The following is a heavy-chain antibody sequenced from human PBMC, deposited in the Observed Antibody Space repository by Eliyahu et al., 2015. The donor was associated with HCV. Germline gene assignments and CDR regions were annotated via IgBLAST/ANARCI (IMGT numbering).Heavy chain of an antibody. CDR3: AQSDTAVAGNYQFYYGMDV. D-gene: IGHD6-19*01. Sequence: EVQLLESGGGLVQPGGSLRLSCIASGFTFSRHAMSWVRQAPGKGLEWVSAISRGGETTYYADSVKGRFTISRDNSKTTLYLQLNSLRVEDTALYYCAQSDTAVAGNYQFYYGMDVWGQGTTVTVSS. V-gene: IGHV3-23*01. CDR2: ISRGGETT. CDR1: GFTFSRHA. J-gene: IGHJ6*02.